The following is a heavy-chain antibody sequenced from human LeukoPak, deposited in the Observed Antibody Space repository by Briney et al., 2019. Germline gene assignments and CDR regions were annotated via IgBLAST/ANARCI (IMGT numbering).Heavy chain of an antibody. CDR3: AKASKLTTVTTYYFDY. Sequence: GGSLRLSCAASGFTFSSYGMHWVRQAPGKGLEWVAFIRYDGSNKYYADSVKGRFTISRDNSKNTLYLQMNSLRAEDTAVYYCAKASKLTTVTTYYFDYWGQGTLVTVSS. CDR2: IRYDGSNK. CDR1: GFTFSSYG. D-gene: IGHD4-17*01. J-gene: IGHJ4*02. V-gene: IGHV3-30*02.